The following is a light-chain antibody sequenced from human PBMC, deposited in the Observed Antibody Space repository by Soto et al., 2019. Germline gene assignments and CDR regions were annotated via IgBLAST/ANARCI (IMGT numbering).Light chain of an antibody. J-gene: IGLJ2*01. Sequence: QSALTQPPSASESPGQSVTISCTGTSSDIGAYNYVSWYQQHPGKVPKLMIYEVSNRPSGVPVRFSGSKSGNTASLTVSGLRAEDEADYYCSSYTGSNTVIFGGGTKLTVL. CDR1: SSDIGAYNY. CDR3: SSYTGSNTVI. CDR2: EVS. V-gene: IGLV2-8*01.